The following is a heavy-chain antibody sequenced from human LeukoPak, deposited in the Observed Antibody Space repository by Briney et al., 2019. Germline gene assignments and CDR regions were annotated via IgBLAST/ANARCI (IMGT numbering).Heavy chain of an antibody. D-gene: IGHD5-18*01. CDR1: GYTFIDYY. Sequence: ASVKISCKASGYTFIDYYIHWVQQAPGKGLEWVGRLDPEDGATIYAEKFRGRVTMTADTSIDTAYMELRSLRYEDMAVYYCTLDTSRFVPRGQGTLVTVSS. V-gene: IGHV1-69-2*01. J-gene: IGHJ5*02. CDR2: LDPEDGAT. CDR3: TLDTSRFVP.